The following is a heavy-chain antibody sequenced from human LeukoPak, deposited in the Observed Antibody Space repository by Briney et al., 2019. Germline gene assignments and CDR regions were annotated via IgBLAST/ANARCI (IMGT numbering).Heavy chain of an antibody. J-gene: IGHJ4*02. CDR1: GFTPSSYW. CDR3: VIRDGGEFDY. D-gene: IGHD5-24*01. CDR2: INSDGSTT. Sequence: GGSLRLSCAASGFTPSSYWMYWVRQAPGKGLVWVSRINSDGSTTNYADSVKGRFTISRDIAKNTLYLQMNSLRAEDTAVYYCVIRDGGEFDYWGQGTLVTVSS. V-gene: IGHV3-74*01.